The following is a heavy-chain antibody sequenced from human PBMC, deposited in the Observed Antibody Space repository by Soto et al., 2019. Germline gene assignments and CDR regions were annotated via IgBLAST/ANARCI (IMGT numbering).Heavy chain of an antibody. CDR3: AKGLRMYALDY. V-gene: IGHV3-9*01. D-gene: IGHD2-8*01. J-gene: IGHJ4*02. CDR1: GFTFDDYA. CDR2: ISWNSGSI. Sequence: GGSLRLSCAASGFTFDDYAMHWVRQAPGKGLEWVSGISWNSGSIGYADSVKGRFTISRGNAKNSLYLQMNSLRAEDTALYYCAKGLRMYALDYWGQGTLVTVSS.